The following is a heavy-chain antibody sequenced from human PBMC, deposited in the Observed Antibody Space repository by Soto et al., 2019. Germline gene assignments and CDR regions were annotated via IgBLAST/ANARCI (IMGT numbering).Heavy chain of an antibody. V-gene: IGHV1-18*01. J-gene: IGHJ3*02. Sequence: ASVKVSCKASGYTFTSYGISWVRQAPGQGLEWMGWISAYNGNTNYAQKLQGRVTMTTDTSTSTAYMELRSLRSDDTAVYYCARGVYYDSSVALPQAFDIWGQGTMVTVSS. CDR1: GYTFTSYG. CDR3: ARGVYYDSSVALPQAFDI. D-gene: IGHD3-22*01. CDR2: ISAYNGNT.